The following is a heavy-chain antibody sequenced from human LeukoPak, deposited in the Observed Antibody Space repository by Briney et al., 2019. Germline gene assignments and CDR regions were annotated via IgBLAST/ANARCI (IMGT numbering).Heavy chain of an antibody. CDR2: ISSSGSTI. CDR3: ARDHSVAVAGWFDP. D-gene: IGHD6-19*01. V-gene: IGHV3-11*01. CDR1: GFTFSDYY. J-gene: IGHJ5*02. Sequence: GGSLRLSCAASGFTFSDYYMSWIRQAPGKGLEWVSYISSSGSTIYYADSVKGRFTISRDNAKNSLYLQMNSLRAEDTAVYYCARDHSVAVAGWFDPWGQGILVTVSS.